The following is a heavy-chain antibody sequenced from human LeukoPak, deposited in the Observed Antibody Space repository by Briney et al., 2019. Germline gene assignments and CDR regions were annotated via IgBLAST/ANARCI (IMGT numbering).Heavy chain of an antibody. CDR2: IYYSGST. V-gene: IGHV4-61*01. D-gene: IGHD4-11*01. CDR3: ARGWGYSNYDY. Sequence: SETLSLTCTVSGYSISSGYYWGWIRQPPGKGLEWIGYIYYSGSTNYNPSLKSRVTISVDTSKNQFSLKLSSVTAADTAVYYCARGWGYSNYDYWGQGTLVTVSS. CDR1: GYSISSGYY. J-gene: IGHJ4*02.